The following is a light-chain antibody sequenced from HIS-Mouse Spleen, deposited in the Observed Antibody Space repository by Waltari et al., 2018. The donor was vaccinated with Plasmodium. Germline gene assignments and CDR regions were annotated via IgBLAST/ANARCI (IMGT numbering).Light chain of an antibody. CDR3: QSADSSGTYVV. CDR2: KDS. CDR1: ALPKQY. J-gene: IGLJ2*01. Sequence: SYELTQPPSVSVSPGQTARITCSGDALPKQYAYWYQQKPGQAPVLVIYKDSERPPGMPGRFSGSSSGTTVTLTISGGQAEDEADYYCQSADSSGTYVVFGGGTKLTVL. V-gene: IGLV3-25*03.